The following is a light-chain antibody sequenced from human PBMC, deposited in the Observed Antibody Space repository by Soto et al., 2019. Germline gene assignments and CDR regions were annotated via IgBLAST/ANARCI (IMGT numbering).Light chain of an antibody. CDR1: SSDVGGYNY. CDR2: EDT. J-gene: IGLJ2*01. CDR3: SSDSPTGVRL. V-gene: IGLV2-14*01. Sequence: QSALTQPASVSGSPGQSITISCTGTSSDVGGYNYVSWYQQHPGKAPKLLIDEDTKRPSAVSERFSGSRSGNTASLTISGLQADDEADYYCSSDSPTGVRLFGGATKLTVL.